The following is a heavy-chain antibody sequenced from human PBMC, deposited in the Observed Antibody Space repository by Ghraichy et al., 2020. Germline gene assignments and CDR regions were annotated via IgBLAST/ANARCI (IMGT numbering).Heavy chain of an antibody. J-gene: IGHJ4*02. CDR1: GGSFSGYY. CDR3: ARVTADSSGYYSDY. D-gene: IGHD3-22*01. CDR2: INHSGST. Sequence: SETLSLTCAVYGGSFSGYYWSWIRQPPGKGLEWIGEINHSGSTNYNPSLKSRVTISVDTSKNQFSLKLSSVTAADTAVYYCARVTADSSGYYSDYWGQGTLVTVSS. V-gene: IGHV4-34*01.